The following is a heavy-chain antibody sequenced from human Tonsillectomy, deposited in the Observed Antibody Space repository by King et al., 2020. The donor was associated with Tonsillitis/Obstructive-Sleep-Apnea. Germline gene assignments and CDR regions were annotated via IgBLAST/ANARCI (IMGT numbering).Heavy chain of an antibody. CDR1: GGSFSGYY. CDR2: IDHSGST. D-gene: IGHD3-3*01. V-gene: IGHV4-34*01. CDR3: AREITTDTFDF. J-gene: IGHJ3*01. Sequence: VQLQQWGAGLWKPSETLSLTCAVYGGSFSGYYWSWIRQPPGKGLEWIGEIDHSGSTNYNPSLKSRVTISADTSKTQFSLQLSSVTAADTAVYYCAREITTDTFDFWGQGTMVTVSS.